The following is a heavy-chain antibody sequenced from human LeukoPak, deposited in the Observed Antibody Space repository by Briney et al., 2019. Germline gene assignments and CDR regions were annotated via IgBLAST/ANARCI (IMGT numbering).Heavy chain of an antibody. J-gene: IGHJ2*01. CDR1: GYTFTSYA. V-gene: IGHV1-3*01. Sequence: ASVKVSCKASGYTFTSYAMHWVRQAPGQRLEWMGWINAGNGNTKYSQKFQGRVTITRDTSASTAYMELSSLRSEDTAVYYCARGGAIAAAGYFDLWGRGTLVTVSS. D-gene: IGHD6-13*01. CDR2: INAGNGNT. CDR3: ARGGAIAAAGYFDL.